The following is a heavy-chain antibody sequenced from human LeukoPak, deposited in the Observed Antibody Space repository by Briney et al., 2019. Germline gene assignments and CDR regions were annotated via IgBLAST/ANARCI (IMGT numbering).Heavy chain of an antibody. J-gene: IGHJ5*02. CDR1: GGTFSSYA. CDR2: IIPILGIA. CDR3: ARAYYYGSGSYSWWFDP. V-gene: IGHV1-69*04. Sequence: SVKVSCKASGGTFSSYAISWVRQAPGQGLEWMGRIIPILGIANYAQKFQGRVTITADKSTSTAYMELSSLRSKDTAVYYCARAYYYGSGSYSWWFDPWGQGTLVTVSS. D-gene: IGHD3-10*01.